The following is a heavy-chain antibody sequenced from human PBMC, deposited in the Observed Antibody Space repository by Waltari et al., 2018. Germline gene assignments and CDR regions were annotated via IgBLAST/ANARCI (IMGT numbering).Heavy chain of an antibody. CDR1: GGSISSSSYY. V-gene: IGHV4-39*01. J-gene: IGHJ4*02. Sequence: QLQLQESGPGLVKPSETLSLTCTVSGGSISSSSYYWGWIRPPPGKGLEWIGSIYYSGSTYYNPSLKSRVTISVDTSKNQFSLKLSSVTAADTAVYYCARLSIAVAGTVDYWGQGTLVTISS. D-gene: IGHD6-19*01. CDR2: IYYSGST. CDR3: ARLSIAVAGTVDY.